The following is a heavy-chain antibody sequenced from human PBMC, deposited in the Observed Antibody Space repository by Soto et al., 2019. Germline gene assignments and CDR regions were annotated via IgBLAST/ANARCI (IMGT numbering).Heavy chain of an antibody. V-gene: IGHV3-33*01. CDR2: IWYDGSNK. CDR3: AAQFRSYGAFDI. J-gene: IGHJ3*02. CDR1: GFTFSSYG. D-gene: IGHD1-26*01. Sequence: QVQLVESGGGVVQPGRSLRLSCAASGFTFSSYGMHWVRQAPGKGLEWVAVIWYDGSNKYYADSVKGRFTISRDNSKNTLYLQLNSLRAEDTAVYYCAAQFRSYGAFDIWGQGTMVTVSS.